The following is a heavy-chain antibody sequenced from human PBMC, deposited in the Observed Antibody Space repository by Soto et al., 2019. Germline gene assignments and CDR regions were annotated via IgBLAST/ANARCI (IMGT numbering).Heavy chain of an antibody. CDR3: ARGSFGGNWNDGDY. V-gene: IGHV4-30-4*01. CDR2: IYYSGST. CDR1: GGSISSGDYY. Sequence: QVQLQESGPGLVKPSQTLSLTCTVAGGSISSGDYYWSWIRQPPGKGLEWIGYIYYSGSTYYNPSLQSRVTLSVDTSKNQLSLKLSYVTAADTAVYYCARGSFGGNWNDGDYWGQGTLGTVFS. J-gene: IGHJ4*02. D-gene: IGHD1-1*01.